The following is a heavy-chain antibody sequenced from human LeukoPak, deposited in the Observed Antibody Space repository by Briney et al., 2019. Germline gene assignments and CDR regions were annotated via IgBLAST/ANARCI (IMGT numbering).Heavy chain of an antibody. J-gene: IGHJ5*01. D-gene: IGHD6-13*01. V-gene: IGHV3-66*01. CDR3: ARGQPGYSSSWYDS. CDR2: IYSGGGT. Sequence: GSLRLSCAVSGVTVSSNHMSWVRQAPGKGLEWVSAIYSGGGTYYADSVKGRFTLSRDISKNTLYLQMNSVRAEDTAVYYCARGQPGYSSSWYDSWGQGTLVTVSS. CDR1: GVTVSSNH.